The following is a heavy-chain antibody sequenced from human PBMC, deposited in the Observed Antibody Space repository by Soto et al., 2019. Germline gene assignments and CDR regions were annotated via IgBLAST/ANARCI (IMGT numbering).Heavy chain of an antibody. D-gene: IGHD4-17*01. V-gene: IGHV4-30-2*01. CDR3: ARVDTTVTDRTPFDY. Sequence: SETLSLTCAVSGGSISSGGYSWSWIRQPPGKGLEWIGYIYHSGSTYYNPSLKSRVTISVDRSKNQFSLKLSSVTAADTAVYYCARVDTTVTDRTPFDYWGQGTLVTVSS. CDR1: GGSISSGGYS. CDR2: IYHSGST. J-gene: IGHJ4*02.